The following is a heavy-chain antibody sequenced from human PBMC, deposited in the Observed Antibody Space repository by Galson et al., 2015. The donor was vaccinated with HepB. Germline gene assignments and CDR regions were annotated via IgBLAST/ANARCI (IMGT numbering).Heavy chain of an antibody. CDR2: IYYTGST. V-gene: IGHV4-59*08. CDR3: ARHEVYSGYADAFDV. Sequence: ETLSLTCTVSAVSISSYYWSWIRQPPGRGLEWIGYIYYTGSTNYNPSLKSRVTISVDTSKNQFSLHLTSVTAADTAFYYCARHEVYSGYADAFDVWGRGTMVTVSS. CDR1: AVSISSYY. D-gene: IGHD5-12*01. J-gene: IGHJ3*01.